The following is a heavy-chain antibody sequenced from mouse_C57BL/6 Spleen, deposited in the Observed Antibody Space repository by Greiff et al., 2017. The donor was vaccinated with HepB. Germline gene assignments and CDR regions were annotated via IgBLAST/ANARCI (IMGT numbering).Heavy chain of an antibody. Sequence: EVQLQQSGPELVKPGASVKISCKASGYTFTDYYMNWVKQSHGKSLEWIGDINPNNGGTSYNQKFKGKATLTVDKSSSTAYMELRSLTSEDSAVYYCARVRDAYYSNGAYAMDYWGQGTSVTVSS. V-gene: IGHV1-26*01. CDR1: GYTFTDYY. J-gene: IGHJ4*01. CDR3: ARVRDAYYSNGAYAMDY. CDR2: INPNNGGT. D-gene: IGHD2-5*01.